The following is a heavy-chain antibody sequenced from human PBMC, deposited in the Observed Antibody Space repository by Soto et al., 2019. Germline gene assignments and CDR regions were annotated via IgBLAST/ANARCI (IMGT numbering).Heavy chain of an antibody. Sequence: QVQLQQWGAGPLRPLETLSLTCGVSGGSFSGYYWAWIRQSPGKGLEWIGEINDRGSINYNPSLKSRVSISVDTSKNPYSLNAWSVTAADTAVYYCARESHDILTGSPWVWYFDLWGRGTLVTVSS. CDR3: ARESHDILTGSPWVWYFDL. V-gene: IGHV4-34*01. J-gene: IGHJ2*01. D-gene: IGHD3-9*01. CDR2: INDRGSI. CDR1: GGSFSGYY.